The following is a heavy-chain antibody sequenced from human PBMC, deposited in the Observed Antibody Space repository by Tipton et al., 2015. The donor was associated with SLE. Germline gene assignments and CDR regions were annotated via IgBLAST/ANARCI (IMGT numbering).Heavy chain of an antibody. CDR2: ISAYNGNT. CDR1: GYTFTSYG. D-gene: IGHD6-19*01. CDR3: ARDRPVAGTYDAFDI. Sequence: QLVQSGAEVKKPGASVKVSCKASGYTFTSYGISWVRQAPGQGLEWMGWISAYNGNTNYAQKLQGRVTMTTDTSTSTAYIELRSLRSDDTAVYYCARDRPVAGTYDAFDIWGQGTMVTVSS. V-gene: IGHV1-18*01. J-gene: IGHJ3*02.